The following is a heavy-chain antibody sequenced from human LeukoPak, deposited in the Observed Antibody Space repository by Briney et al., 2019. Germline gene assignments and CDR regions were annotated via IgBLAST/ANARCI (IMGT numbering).Heavy chain of an antibody. V-gene: IGHV3-21*01. J-gene: IGHJ5*02. CDR1: GFTVSSNY. Sequence: PGGSLRLSCAASGFTVSSNYMNWVRQAPGKGLEWVSSISSSSSYIYYADSVKGRFTISRDNAKNSLYLQMNSLRAEDTAVYYCAEQLERRLFWFDPWGQGTLVTVSS. CDR2: ISSSSSYI. CDR3: AEQLERRLFWFDP. D-gene: IGHD1-1*01.